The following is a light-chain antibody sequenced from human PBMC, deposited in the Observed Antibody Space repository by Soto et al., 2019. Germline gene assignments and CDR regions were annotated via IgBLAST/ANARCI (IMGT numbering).Light chain of an antibody. CDR1: QSVSSSY. J-gene: IGKJ1*01. CDR2: GAS. V-gene: IGKV3-20*01. Sequence: EIVLTQSPGTLSLSPGERATLSCRASQSVSSSYLAWYQQKPGQAPRLLIYGASSRATGIPDRFSGSGSGTDFTLTISRLEPEDFAVDYCQQYGSPGTVGQGTKVEIK. CDR3: QQYGSPGT.